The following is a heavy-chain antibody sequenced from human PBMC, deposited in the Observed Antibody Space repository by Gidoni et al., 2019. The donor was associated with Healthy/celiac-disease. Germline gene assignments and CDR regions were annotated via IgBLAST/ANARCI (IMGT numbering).Heavy chain of an antibody. D-gene: IGHD3-16*02. CDR2: ISSSSSTI. V-gene: IGHV3-48*04. Sequence: EVQLVESGGGLVQPGGSLRLSCAASGFTFSSYSMNWVRQAQGKGLEWVSYISSSSSTIYYADSVKGRFTISRDNAKNSLYLQMNSLRAEDTAVYYCARDRPYDYVWGSYRWGQGTLVTVSS. CDR1: GFTFSSYS. J-gene: IGHJ4*02. CDR3: ARDRPYDYVWGSYR.